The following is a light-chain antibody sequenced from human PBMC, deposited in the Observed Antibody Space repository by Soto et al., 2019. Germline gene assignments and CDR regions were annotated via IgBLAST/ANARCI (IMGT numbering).Light chain of an antibody. CDR2: DAS. CDR3: QQYYSYPIT. CDR1: QSIRSY. J-gene: IGKJ5*01. Sequence: DIQLTQSPSSLSASVGDKVTITCRASQSIRSYLNWVQQKPGKAPKLLIYDASSLQTGVPSRFSGSGSGTDFSLTISSLQPEDFATYYCQQYYSYPITFGQGTRLEIK. V-gene: IGKV1-39*01.